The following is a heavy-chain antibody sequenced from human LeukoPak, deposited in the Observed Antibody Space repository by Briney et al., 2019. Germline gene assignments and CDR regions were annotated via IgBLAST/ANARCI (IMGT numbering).Heavy chain of an antibody. CDR1: GGSISSYY. CDR3: ARQGYIVVVPAAPNGDAFDI. D-gene: IGHD2-2*01. Sequence: PSETLSLTCTVSGGSISSYYWSWIRQPPGKGLGWIGYIYYSGSTNYNPSLKSRVTISVDTSKNQFSLKLSSVTAADTAVHYCARQGYIVVVPAAPNGDAFDIWGQGTMVTVSS. V-gene: IGHV4-59*08. J-gene: IGHJ3*02. CDR2: IYYSGST.